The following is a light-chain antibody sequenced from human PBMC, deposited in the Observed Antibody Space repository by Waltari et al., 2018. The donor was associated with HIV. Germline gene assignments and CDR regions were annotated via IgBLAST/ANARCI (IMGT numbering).Light chain of an antibody. CDR3: VLYMGSGLRV. CDR1: SGSISTTYS. Sequence: QTVVTQEPSFSVSPGGTVTLTCGLSSGSISTTYSPSLYQQTPGPAQRTLIYSTNTRSSGVPDRFSGSILGNKAALTITGAQADDESDYYCVLYMGSGLRVFGGGTKLTVL. CDR2: STN. J-gene: IGLJ3*02. V-gene: IGLV8-61*01.